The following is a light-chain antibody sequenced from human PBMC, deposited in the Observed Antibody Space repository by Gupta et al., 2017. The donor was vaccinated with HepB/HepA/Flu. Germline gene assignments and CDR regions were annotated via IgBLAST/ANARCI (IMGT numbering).Light chain of an antibody. J-gene: IGKJ1*01. V-gene: IGKV1-5*03. CDR2: RAS. CDR1: QSIGNK. Sequence: DIQMTQSPSTLSASVGDRVTITCRDSQSIGNKLAWYQQKPGKAPNVMIYRASMLERGVTSRFGGSDETKDFTLTSSRRQHDDCAYYYVQQNYSFWTFGQGTKVEIK. CDR3: QQNYSFWT.